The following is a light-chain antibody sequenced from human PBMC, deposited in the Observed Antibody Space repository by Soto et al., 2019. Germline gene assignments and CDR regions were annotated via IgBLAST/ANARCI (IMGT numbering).Light chain of an antibody. CDR1: QDIRGA. Sequence: AIQVTQSPSSLSASVGDRVTMTCRASQDIRGALAWYQQKSGKPPNLLIYDVSTLEGGVPSRLSGSGSGTEFTLTISSLQPEDFGTYYCQQFNSYPITFGHGTRLEIK. V-gene: IGKV1-13*02. CDR2: DVS. CDR3: QQFNSYPIT. J-gene: IGKJ5*01.